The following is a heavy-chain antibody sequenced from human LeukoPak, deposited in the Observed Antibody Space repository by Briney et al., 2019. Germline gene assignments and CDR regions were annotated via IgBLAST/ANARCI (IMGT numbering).Heavy chain of an antibody. Sequence: SVKVSCKASGYTFTSYGISWVRQAPGQGLEWMGRIIPILGIANYAQKFQGRVTITPDKSTSTAYMELSSLRSEDTAVYCCARDKLTMIVVAHFDYWGQGTLVTVSS. J-gene: IGHJ4*02. CDR1: GYTFTSYG. V-gene: IGHV1-69*04. D-gene: IGHD3-22*01. CDR2: IIPILGIA. CDR3: ARDKLTMIVVAHFDY.